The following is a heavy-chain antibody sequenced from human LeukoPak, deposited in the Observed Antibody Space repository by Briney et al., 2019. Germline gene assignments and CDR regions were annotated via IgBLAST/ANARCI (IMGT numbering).Heavy chain of an antibody. Sequence: PSETLSLTCTVSGGSISSYYWSWIRQPPGKGLEWIGYIYYSGSTDYNPSLKSRVTISVDTSKNQFSLKLSSVTAADTAVYYCARVQVYDSIGYYRVGAYYYYMDVWGKGTTVTVSS. CDR1: GGSISSYY. CDR3: ARVQVYDSIGYYRVGAYYYYMDV. V-gene: IGHV4-59*01. D-gene: IGHD3-22*01. J-gene: IGHJ6*03. CDR2: IYYSGST.